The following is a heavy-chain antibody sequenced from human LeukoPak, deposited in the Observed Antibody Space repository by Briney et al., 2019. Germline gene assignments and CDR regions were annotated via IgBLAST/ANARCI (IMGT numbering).Heavy chain of an antibody. V-gene: IGHV3-15*01. CDR2: IKSKTDGGTT. CDR3: TTGEMATITGAFDY. CDR1: GFTFSNAW. J-gene: IGHJ4*02. Sequence: GGSLRLSCAASGFTFSNAWMSWVRQAPGKGLEWVGRIKSKTDGGTTDYAAPLKGRFTISRDDSKNTLYLQMNSLKTEDTAVYYCTTGEMATITGAFDYWGQGTLVTVSS. D-gene: IGHD5-24*01.